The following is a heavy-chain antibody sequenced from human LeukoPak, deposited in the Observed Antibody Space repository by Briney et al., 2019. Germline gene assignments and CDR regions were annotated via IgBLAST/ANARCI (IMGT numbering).Heavy chain of an antibody. CDR1: GYTFINCY. J-gene: IGHJ4*02. D-gene: IGHD1-26*01. CDR3: AREFSGYIDF. Sequence: ASVKVSCKASGYTFINCYMHWVRQPPGQGLEWMGIINPSGGGTSYAQKFQGRVTMTRDTSTSTVYMEVSSLRSEDTAVYYCAREFSGYIDFWGQGTLVTVSS. CDR2: INPSGGGT. V-gene: IGHV1-46*01.